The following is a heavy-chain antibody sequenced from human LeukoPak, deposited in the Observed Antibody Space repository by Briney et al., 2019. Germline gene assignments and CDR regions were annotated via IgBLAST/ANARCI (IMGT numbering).Heavy chain of an antibody. J-gene: IGHJ4*02. CDR1: GGSFSGYY. CDR3: ARGRVYCSSTSCFPGIAARRDY. V-gene: IGHV4-34*01. D-gene: IGHD2-2*01. Sequence: SETLSLTCAVYGGSFSGYYWSWIRQPPGKGLEWIGEINHSGSTNYNPSLKSRVTISVDTSKNQFSLKLSSVTAADTAVYYCARGRVYCSSTSCFPGIAARRDYWGQGTLVTVSS. CDR2: INHSGST.